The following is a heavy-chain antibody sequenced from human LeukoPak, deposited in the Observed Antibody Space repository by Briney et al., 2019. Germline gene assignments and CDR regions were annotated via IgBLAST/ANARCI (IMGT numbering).Heavy chain of an antibody. CDR2: INHSGST. J-gene: IGHJ6*02. CDR3: ARGGCSSTSCYLTGWSRWYYYYGMDV. V-gene: IGHV4-34*01. D-gene: IGHD2-2*01. CDR1: GGSFSGYY. Sequence: PSETLSLTCAVYGGSFSGYYWSWIRQPPGKGLEWIGEINHSGSTNYNPSLKSRVTISVDTSKNRFSLKLSSVTAADTAVYYCARGGCSSTSCYLTGWSRWYYYYGMDVWGQGTTVTVSS.